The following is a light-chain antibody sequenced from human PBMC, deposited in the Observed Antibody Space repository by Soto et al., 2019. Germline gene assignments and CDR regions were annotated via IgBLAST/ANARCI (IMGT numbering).Light chain of an antibody. CDR3: QQSDSSPLT. Sequence: DIQMTQSPSSLSASAGDRVTITCRASQSINDYLNWYQQKPGKAPNLLIYAASTLQSGVPSRFSGSGSGTGFTLTISSLQPEDIATYYCQQSDSSPLTFGGGTKVEIK. J-gene: IGKJ4*01. V-gene: IGKV1-39*01. CDR1: QSINDY. CDR2: AAS.